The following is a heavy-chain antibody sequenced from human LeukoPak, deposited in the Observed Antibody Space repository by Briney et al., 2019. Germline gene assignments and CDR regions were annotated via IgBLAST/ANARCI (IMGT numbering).Heavy chain of an antibody. J-gene: IGHJ3*02. V-gene: IGHV3-7*01. CDR2: IKQDGSEK. D-gene: IGHD3-22*01. Sequence: PSETLSLTCAVYGGSFSGYYWSWVRQAPGKGLEWVANIKQDGSEKYYVDSVKGRFTISRDNAKNSLYLQMNSLRAEDTAVYYCARRVLVVTSRIDAFDIWGQGTMVTVSS. CDR1: GGSFSGYY. CDR3: ARRVLVVTSRIDAFDI.